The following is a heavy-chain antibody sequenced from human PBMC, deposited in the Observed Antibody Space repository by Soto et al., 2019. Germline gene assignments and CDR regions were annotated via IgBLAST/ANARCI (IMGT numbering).Heavy chain of an antibody. CDR3: ARERHIVVVTDPRHGAFDI. D-gene: IGHD2-21*02. J-gene: IGHJ3*02. Sequence: ASVKVSCKASGGTFSSYAISWVRQAPGQGLEWMGGIIPIFGIANSAQKFQGRVTITADKSTSTGYMELSSLRSEDTAVYYCARERHIVVVTDPRHGAFDIWGQGTMVTVAS. CDR1: GGTFSSYA. CDR2: IIPIFGIA. V-gene: IGHV1-69*10.